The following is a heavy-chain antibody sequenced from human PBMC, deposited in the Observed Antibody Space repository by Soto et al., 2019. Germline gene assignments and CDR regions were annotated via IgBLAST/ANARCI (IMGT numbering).Heavy chain of an antibody. CDR1: SDSMNSGGYY. Sequence: SETLSLTCSVSSDSMNSGGYYWSWIRQHPGKGLEWIGYIYPNGDTYYNPSLKSRVTISVDTSKNQFSLNLTSVTAADTAVYYCARRGGSSSGYYYYAMDVWGQGTTVTVSS. D-gene: IGHD6-6*01. CDR3: ARRGGSSSGYYYYAMDV. CDR2: IYPNGDT. V-gene: IGHV4-31*03. J-gene: IGHJ6*02.